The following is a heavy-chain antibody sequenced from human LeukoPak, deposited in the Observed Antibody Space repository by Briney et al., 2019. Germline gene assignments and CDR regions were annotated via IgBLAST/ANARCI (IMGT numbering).Heavy chain of an antibody. J-gene: IGHJ4*02. V-gene: IGHV1-69*13. CDR1: GGTFSSYA. CDR2: IIPIFGTA. CDR3: ACTIRGRVVEYYFDY. D-gene: IGHD2-15*01. Sequence: SVKVSCKASGGTFSSYAISWVRQAPGQGLEWMGGIIPIFGTANYAQKFQGRVTITAVESTSTAYMELSSLRSEDMAVYYCACTIRGRVVEYYFDYWGQGTLVTVSS.